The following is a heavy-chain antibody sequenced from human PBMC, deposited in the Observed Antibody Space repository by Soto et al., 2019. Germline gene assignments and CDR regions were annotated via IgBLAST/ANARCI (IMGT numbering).Heavy chain of an antibody. CDR1: GYTFTSYD. D-gene: IGHD3-3*01. J-gene: IGHJ1*01. CDR2: MNPNSGNT. Sequence: QVQLVQSGAEVKKPGASVKVSCKASGYTFTSYDINWVRQATGQGLEWMGWMNPNSGNTGYAQKFQGRVTMTRNTSISTAYMELSRLRSEDTAVYYCARGVGFGDGYNPTEYFQHWGQGTLVTVSS. V-gene: IGHV1-8*01. CDR3: ARGVGFGDGYNPTEYFQH.